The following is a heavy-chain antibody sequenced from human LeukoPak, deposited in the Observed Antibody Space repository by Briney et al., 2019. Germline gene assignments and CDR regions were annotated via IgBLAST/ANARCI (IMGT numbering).Heavy chain of an antibody. CDR3: ARDGDYDYVWGSYRPHYYFDY. CDR1: GFTFSSYE. Sequence: PGGSLRLSCAASGFTFSSYEMNWVRQAPGKGLEWVSYISSSGSTIYYADSVKGRFIISRDNAKNSLYLQMNSLRAEDTAVYYCARDGDYDYVWGSYRPHYYFDYWGQGTLVTVSS. V-gene: IGHV3-48*03. J-gene: IGHJ4*02. CDR2: ISSSGSTI. D-gene: IGHD3-16*02.